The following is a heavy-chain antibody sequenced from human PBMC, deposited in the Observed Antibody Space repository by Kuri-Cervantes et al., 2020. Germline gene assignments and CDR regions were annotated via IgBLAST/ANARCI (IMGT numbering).Heavy chain of an antibody. Sequence: ASVKVSCKASGYTFTSYDMNWVRQAPGQGLEWMGWMNPNSDNTVYAQKFQGRVTMTRNTSISTAYMELSSLRSDDTAVYYFARRVVDCSSTCCFRAHDNYWGQGTLVTVSS. D-gene: IGHD2-2*01. V-gene: IGHV1-8*01. J-gene: IGHJ4*02. CDR3: ARRVVDCSSTCCFRAHDNY. CDR2: MNPNSDNT. CDR1: GYTFTSYD.